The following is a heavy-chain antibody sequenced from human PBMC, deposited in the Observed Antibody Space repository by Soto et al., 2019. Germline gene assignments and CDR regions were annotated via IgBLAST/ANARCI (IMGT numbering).Heavy chain of an antibody. J-gene: IGHJ6*02. CDR2: INAGNGDT. CDR1: RYTFTKYS. V-gene: IGHV1-3*01. Sequence: QVQVVQSGAEVKKPGASLKVSCKTSRYTFTKYSMHWVRQAPGQGLEWMGWINAGNGDTKYLQKFHDRVTFTRDTSASTVYMELSSLRSDDTAVYYCARDQAGYGMDVWGQGTTVTVSS. D-gene: IGHD3-10*01. CDR3: ARDQAGYGMDV.